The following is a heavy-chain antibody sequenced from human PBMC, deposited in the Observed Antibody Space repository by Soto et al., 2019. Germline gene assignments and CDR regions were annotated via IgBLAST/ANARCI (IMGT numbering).Heavy chain of an antibody. CDR2: VNPSGDAT. CDR3: ASLGPWFGEPWSGQLFAF. D-gene: IGHD3-10*01. Sequence: QVQLVQSGDEVMKPGASVKVSCKASGYSVTSYYIHWVRQAPGQGLEWVGIVNPSGDATTYAQRFQCRVTMTRDPATSTIYMGLSSLTSEATAIYCCASLGPWFGEPWSGQLFAFWCQGTRVTVSS. CDR1: GYSVTSYY. J-gene: IGHJ4*02. V-gene: IGHV1-46*03.